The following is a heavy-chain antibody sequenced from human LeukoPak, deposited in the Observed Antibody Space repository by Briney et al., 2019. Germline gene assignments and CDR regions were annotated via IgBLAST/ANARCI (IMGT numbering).Heavy chain of an antibody. D-gene: IGHD2-2*01. CDR3: ARENFPRSSGVVPAAGTHPYFDY. CDR1: GGSISSGGYY. V-gene: IGHV4-31*03. CDR2: IYYSGST. J-gene: IGHJ4*02. Sequence: SETLSLTCTVSGGSISSGGYYWSWIRQHPGKGLEWIGYIYYSGSTYYNPSLKSRVTISVDTPKNQFSLKLSSVTAADTAVYYCARENFPRSSGVVPAAGTHPYFDYWGQGTLVTVSS.